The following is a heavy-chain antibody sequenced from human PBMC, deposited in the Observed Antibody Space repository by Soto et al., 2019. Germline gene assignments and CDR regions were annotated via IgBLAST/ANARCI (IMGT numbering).Heavy chain of an antibody. J-gene: IGHJ4*01. CDR2: IGSSGATT. CDR3: AKPFGTYYFDY. CDR1: GFTFTSYA. D-gene: IGHD3-10*01. V-gene: IGHV3-23*01. Sequence: GGSLRLSCVASGFTFTSYAMRWVRQAPGKGLEWVSAIGSSGATTYYADSVKGRFTISRDNSKNTVYLQMNSLRAEDTAVYYCAKPFGTYYFDYWGQGTVVTVSS.